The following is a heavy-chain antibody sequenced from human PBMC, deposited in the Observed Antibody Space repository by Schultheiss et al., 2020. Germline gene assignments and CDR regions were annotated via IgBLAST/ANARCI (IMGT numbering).Heavy chain of an antibody. Sequence: SETLSLTCTVSGGSMNSYYWNWIRQSPGKGLEWIGYIYSSGSTKFNPSLKSRVTISIDTSKHEFSLKLSSVTAADTAVYYCARGREGSDYHPEDSWGQGALVTVSS. CDR3: ARGREGSDYHPEDS. J-gene: IGHJ4*02. CDR2: IYSSGST. V-gene: IGHV4-59*01. D-gene: IGHD2-21*02. CDR1: GGSMNSYY.